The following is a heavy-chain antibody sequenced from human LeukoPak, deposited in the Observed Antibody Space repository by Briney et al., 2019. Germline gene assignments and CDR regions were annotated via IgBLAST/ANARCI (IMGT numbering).Heavy chain of an antibody. CDR1: GFTFRSYW. D-gene: IGHD3-10*01. Sequence: PGGSLRLSCVASGFTFRSYWMHWVRQAPGKGLVWVSRINGDGSITSYADSVKGRFTITRDNAKNTLYLQMNSLRAEDTAVYHCASSKRGAFIDYWGQGTLVTVSS. CDR3: ASSKRGAFIDY. V-gene: IGHV3-74*01. J-gene: IGHJ4*02. CDR2: INGDGSIT.